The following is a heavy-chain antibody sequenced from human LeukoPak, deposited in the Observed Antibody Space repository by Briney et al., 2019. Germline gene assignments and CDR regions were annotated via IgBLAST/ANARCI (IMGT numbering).Heavy chain of an antibody. D-gene: IGHD6-19*01. V-gene: IGHV1-18*01. CDR3: ARGPRRVAVTGAGDY. J-gene: IGHJ4*02. CDR2: ISAYNGNT. Sequence: ASVSVSCKASGYSFTSYGVYWMRQAPGQGLEWMGWISAYNGNTNYAQNLQGRVTLTTDTSTATAFMDLRSLTSDDTAVYYCARGPRRVAVTGAGDYWGQGTLVTVSS. CDR1: GYSFTSYG.